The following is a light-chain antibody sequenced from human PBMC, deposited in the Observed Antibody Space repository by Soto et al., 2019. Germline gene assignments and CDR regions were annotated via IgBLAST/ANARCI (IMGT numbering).Light chain of an antibody. CDR3: TAWDDSLRAVL. J-gene: IGLJ2*01. CDR2: GND. Sequence: QSVLTQPPSASETPGHRVTISCSGGSSNIGSSTVNWYQHLPGAAPKLLIYGNDQRPSGVPDRFSGSKSGTSVFLAISGLQSEDEADYYCTAWDDSLRAVLFGGGTKVTVL. V-gene: IGLV1-44*01. CDR1: SSNIGSST.